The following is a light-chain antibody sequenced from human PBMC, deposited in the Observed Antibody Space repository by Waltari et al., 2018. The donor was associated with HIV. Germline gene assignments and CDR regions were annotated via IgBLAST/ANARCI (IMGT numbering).Light chain of an antibody. V-gene: IGLV3-21*04. Sequence: TQPHSVSVAPGKTATITCGGDRIGTKSVHWYQQKSGQAPQLIIYYASDRPSGIPERFSGSNSGSTATLTIRRVEAGDEADYYCEVWDETRNHVVFGGGTKLFAL. CDR2: YAS. CDR3: EVWDETRNHVV. J-gene: IGLJ2*01. CDR1: RIGTKS.